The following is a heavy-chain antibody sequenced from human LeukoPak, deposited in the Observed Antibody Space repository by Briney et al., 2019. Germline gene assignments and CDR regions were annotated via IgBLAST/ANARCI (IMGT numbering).Heavy chain of an antibody. Sequence: GGSLRLSCAASGFTFNNYAMNWVRQAPGKGPEWVSVISGSGSTTYYAGSVKGRFTISRDNSKNTLYLQMNSLRAEDTAVYYCAKEGQNDGDYWGQGTLVTVSS. CDR1: GFTFNNYA. CDR3: AKEGQNDGDY. D-gene: IGHD1-1*01. CDR2: ISGSGSTT. J-gene: IGHJ4*02. V-gene: IGHV3-23*01.